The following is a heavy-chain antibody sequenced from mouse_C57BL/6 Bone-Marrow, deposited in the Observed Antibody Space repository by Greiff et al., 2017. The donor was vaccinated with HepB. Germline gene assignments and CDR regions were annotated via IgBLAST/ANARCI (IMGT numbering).Heavy chain of an antibody. CDR3: ARRGLFITTVVAPFAY. Sequence: VQLQQSGPELVKPGASVKIPCKASGYTFTDYNMDWVKQSHGKSLEWIGDINPNNGGTIYNQKFKGKATLTVDKSSSTAYMELRSLTSEDTAVYYCARRGLFITTVVAPFAYWGQGTLVTVSA. V-gene: IGHV1-18*01. J-gene: IGHJ3*01. D-gene: IGHD1-1*01. CDR2: INPNNGGT. CDR1: GYTFTDYN.